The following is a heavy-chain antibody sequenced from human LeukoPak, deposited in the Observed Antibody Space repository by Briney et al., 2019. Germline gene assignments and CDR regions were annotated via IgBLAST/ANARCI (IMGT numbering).Heavy chain of an antibody. CDR2: VYSGGVA. Sequence: GGSLRLSCAASGFSVSGNYMNWVRQPPGEGLDWVSIVYSGGVAYYADSVKGRFTISRDYSKNTVSLQMNSLRAEDTAIYYCARESPGDSNGLDVWGQGTTVTVSS. CDR3: ARESPGDSNGLDV. D-gene: IGHD7-27*01. CDR1: GFSVSGNY. J-gene: IGHJ6*02. V-gene: IGHV3-66*01.